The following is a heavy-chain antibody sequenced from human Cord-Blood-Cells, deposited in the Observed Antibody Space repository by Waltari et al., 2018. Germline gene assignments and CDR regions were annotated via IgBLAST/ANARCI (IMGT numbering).Heavy chain of an antibody. Sequence: EVQLVESGGGLVQPGGSLRLSCAASGFTFSSYWMSWVRQAPGKGLEWVANIKQDGSEKYYVDSVKGRFTISRDNAKNSLYLQMNSLRAEDTAVYYCARDTYDYHDAFDIWGQGTMVTVSS. CDR2: IKQDGSEK. J-gene: IGHJ3*02. CDR1: GFTFSSYW. CDR3: ARDTYDYHDAFDI. V-gene: IGHV3-7*01. D-gene: IGHD5-12*01.